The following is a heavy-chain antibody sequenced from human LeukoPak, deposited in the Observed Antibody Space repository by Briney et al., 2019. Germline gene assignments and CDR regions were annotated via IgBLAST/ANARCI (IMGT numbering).Heavy chain of an antibody. J-gene: IGHJ4*02. CDR1: GYTFTSNY. CDR2: INPSGGST. Sequence: ASVKVSCKAFGYTFTSNYMHWVRQAPGQGLEWVGIINPSGGSTSYAQKFQGGVTMTRDTSTSTVYMELSSLRSEDTAVYYCARSLYFYDSSGLGDWGQGTLVTVSS. V-gene: IGHV1-46*01. CDR3: ARSLYFYDSSGLGD. D-gene: IGHD3-22*01.